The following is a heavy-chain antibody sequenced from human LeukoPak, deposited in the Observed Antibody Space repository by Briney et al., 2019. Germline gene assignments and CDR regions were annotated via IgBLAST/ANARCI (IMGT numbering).Heavy chain of an antibody. Sequence: SETLSLTCTVSGGSVSSGSYYWSWIRQPPGKGLEWIGYIYYSGSTNYDPSLKSRVTISVDTSKNQFSLKLSSVTAADTAVYYCARYNWNTWLDPWGQGALVTVSS. D-gene: IGHD1-1*01. CDR3: ARYNWNTWLDP. CDR2: IYYSGST. CDR1: GGSVSSGSYY. J-gene: IGHJ5*02. V-gene: IGHV4-61*01.